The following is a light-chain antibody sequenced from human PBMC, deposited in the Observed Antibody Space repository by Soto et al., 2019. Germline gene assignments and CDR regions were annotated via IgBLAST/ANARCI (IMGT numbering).Light chain of an antibody. V-gene: IGKV3D-15*01. J-gene: IGKJ4*01. CDR2: GAS. CDR1: QSVSSN. Sequence: EIVLTQSPATLSVSPGERATLSYRASQSVSSNLAWYQQKPVQAPRLLIYGASTRATGIPARFSGSGSGTEFSLTISSLQSEDFAIYHCQQYGGWPPAFGGGTKVDIK. CDR3: QQYGGWPPA.